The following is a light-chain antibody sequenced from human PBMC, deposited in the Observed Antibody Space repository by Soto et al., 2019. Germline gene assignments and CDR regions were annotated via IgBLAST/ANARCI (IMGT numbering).Light chain of an antibody. J-gene: IGLJ2*01. CDR2: DNN. Sequence: QSVLTQPPSVSAAPRQRVTISCSGSSSNIGNNYVSWYQQLPGTAPKLLIYDNNKRPSGIPDRFSGSKSGTSATLAITGLQTGDEADYYCGTWDSSLSVVVFGGGTKLTVL. V-gene: IGLV1-51*01. CDR1: SSNIGNNY. CDR3: GTWDSSLSVVV.